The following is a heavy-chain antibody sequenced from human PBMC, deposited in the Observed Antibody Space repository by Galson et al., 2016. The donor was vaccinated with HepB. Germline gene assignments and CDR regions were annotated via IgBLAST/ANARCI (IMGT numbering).Heavy chain of an antibody. CDR3: AKDITPRVHDAFDI. J-gene: IGHJ3*02. CDR2: ISASGGNT. D-gene: IGHD3-10*01. CDR1: GFPLRSYA. Sequence: SLRLSCAASGFPLRSYAMSWVRQAPGKGLEWVSAISASGGNTYYADSVMGRFTISRDNSKNTLYLQMNSLRAEDTATYYCAKDITPRVHDAFDIWGRGTMVTGSS. V-gene: IGHV3-23*01.